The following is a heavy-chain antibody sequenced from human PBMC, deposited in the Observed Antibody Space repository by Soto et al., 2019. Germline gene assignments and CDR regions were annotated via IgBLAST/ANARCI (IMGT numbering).Heavy chain of an antibody. CDR2: VYYSGST. V-gene: IGHV4-39*01. CDR3: ARQPRGPGYGERGLYFDH. CDR1: GGSTNSRSDY. Sequence: PSETLSLTCTVSGGSTNSRSDYWGWIRQPPGRGLEWIGSVYYSGSTHDNPSLQSRVSISVDTSRNQFSLNLISVTAADTAVYFCARQPRGPGYGERGLYFDHWGQGTLVTVPS. J-gene: IGHJ4*02. D-gene: IGHD3-16*01.